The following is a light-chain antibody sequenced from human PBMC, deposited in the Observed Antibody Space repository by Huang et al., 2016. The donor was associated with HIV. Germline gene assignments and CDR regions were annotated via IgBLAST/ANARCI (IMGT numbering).Light chain of an antibody. CDR2: DAS. CDR3: QQYDSYPYT. V-gene: IGKV1-5*01. J-gene: IGKJ2*01. CDR1: QSINSW. Sequence: DIQMTQSPSTLSASVGDRGTITCRASQSINSWLAWYQQKPGKAPNLLIYDASRLESGVPSRFSGSGSRTEFTLTISNLQLDNFATYYCQQYDSYPYTFGQGTKLEIK.